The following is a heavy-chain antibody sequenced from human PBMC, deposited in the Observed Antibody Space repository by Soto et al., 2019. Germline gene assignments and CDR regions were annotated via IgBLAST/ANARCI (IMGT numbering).Heavy chain of an antibody. CDR1: GFTFSDYY. V-gene: IGHV3-11*01. Sequence: QVQLVESGGGLVKPGGSLRLSCAASGFTFSDYYMSWIRQAPGKGLEWVSYISSSGSTIYYADSVKGRFTISRDNAKNTLYVQMKNLRAGNTGVYYCPKGDYGGGNYWGQGTLVTVSS. J-gene: IGHJ4*02. D-gene: IGHD4-17*01. CDR2: ISSSGSTI. CDR3: PKGDYGGGNY.